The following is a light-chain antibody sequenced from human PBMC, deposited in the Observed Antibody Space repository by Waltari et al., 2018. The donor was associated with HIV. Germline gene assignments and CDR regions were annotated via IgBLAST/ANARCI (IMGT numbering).Light chain of an antibody. CDR1: QDISNY. CDR3: QQYDNLLT. Sequence: DIQMTQSPSSLSASVGDRVTITCQASQDISNYLNWYRQKPGKAPKLLIYDASNLETRVPSRFSGSGSGTDFTFTISSLQPEDIATYYCQQYDNLLTFGPGTKVDIK. CDR2: DAS. J-gene: IGKJ3*01. V-gene: IGKV1-33*01.